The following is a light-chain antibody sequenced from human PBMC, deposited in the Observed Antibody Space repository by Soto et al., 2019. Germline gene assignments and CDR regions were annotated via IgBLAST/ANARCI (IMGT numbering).Light chain of an antibody. CDR3: HQYNNWACD. J-gene: IGKJ3*01. V-gene: IGKV3-15*01. CDR2: GAS. CDR1: QSVSSN. Sequence: EIEITQFPATLSVSPGERATLSCRASQSVSSNLAWYQQKPCQSPRQLIYGASTRATGIPARLSGSGSGTEFTITTCSLQAEDFAVYCWHQYNNWACDLGPGTKVDIK.